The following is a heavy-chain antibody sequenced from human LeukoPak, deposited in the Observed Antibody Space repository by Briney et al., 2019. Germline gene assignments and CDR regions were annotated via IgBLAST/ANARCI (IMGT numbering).Heavy chain of an antibody. CDR1: GGTFSSYA. V-gene: IGHV1-69*05. J-gene: IGHJ6*04. CDR3: ATHPPTVVKMDV. Sequence: GASVKVSCKASGGTFSSYAISWVRQAPGQGLEWMGGIIPIFGTANYAQKFQGRVTITTDESTSTAYMELSSLRSEDTAVYYCATHPPTVVKMDVWGKGTTVTVSS. CDR2: IIPIFGTA. D-gene: IGHD4-23*01.